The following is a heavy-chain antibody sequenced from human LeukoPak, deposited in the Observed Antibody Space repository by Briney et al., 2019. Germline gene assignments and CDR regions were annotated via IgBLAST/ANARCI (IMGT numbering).Heavy chain of an antibody. CDR1: GGSISSGGYY. Sequence: SQTLSLTCTVSGGSISSGGYYWSWIRQPPGKGLEWIGYIYYSGNTNYNPSLKSRVTISIDKSKNQFFLNLSSVTAADTAVYYCAGLVGRYSSGLYYYYFDYWGQGTLVTVSS. D-gene: IGHD3-22*01. V-gene: IGHV4-61*05. CDR2: IYYSGNT. CDR3: AGLVGRYSSGLYYYYFDY. J-gene: IGHJ4*02.